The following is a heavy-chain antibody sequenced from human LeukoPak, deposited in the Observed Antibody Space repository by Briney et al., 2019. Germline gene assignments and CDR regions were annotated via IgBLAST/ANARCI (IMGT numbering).Heavy chain of an antibody. V-gene: IGHV4-39*07. J-gene: IGHJ3*02. CDR2: IYYSGST. CDR3: ARDYYDYVWGSYRYFVAFDI. D-gene: IGHD3-16*02. CDR1: GGSISSSSYY. Sequence: SETLSLTCTVSGGSISSSSYYWGWIRQPPGKGLEWIGSIYYSGSTYYNPSLKSRVTISVDTSNNQFSLKLTSVTAADTAVYYCARDYYDYVWGSYRYFVAFDIWGQGTMVTVSS.